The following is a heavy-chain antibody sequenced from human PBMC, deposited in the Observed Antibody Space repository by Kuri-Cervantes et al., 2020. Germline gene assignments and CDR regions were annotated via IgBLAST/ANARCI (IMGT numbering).Heavy chain of an antibody. CDR2: SNAGNGNT. CDR1: GYTFTSYG. CDR3: ARDLGGYSYGDYYYGMDV. J-gene: IGHJ6*02. V-gene: IGHV1-18*01. D-gene: IGHD5-18*01. Sequence: ASVKVSCKASGYTFTSYGISWVRQAPGQGLEWMGWSNAGNGNTKYSQEFQGRVTITRDTSASTAYMELSSLRSEDTAVYYCARDLGGYSYGDYYYGMDVWGQGTTVTVSS.